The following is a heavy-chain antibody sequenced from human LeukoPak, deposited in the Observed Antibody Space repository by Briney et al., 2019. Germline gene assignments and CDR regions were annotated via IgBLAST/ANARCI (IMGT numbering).Heavy chain of an antibody. CDR1: GGSISSYY. V-gene: IGHV4-4*09. J-gene: IGHJ4*02. D-gene: IGHD1-26*01. Sequence: ESSETLFLTCTVSGGSISSYYWSWIRQPPGKGLEWIGYIYTSGSTNYNPSLKSRVTISVDTSKNQFSLKLSSVTAADTAVYYCASSSGSTLDYWGQGTLVTVSS. CDR3: ASSSGSTLDY. CDR2: IYTSGST.